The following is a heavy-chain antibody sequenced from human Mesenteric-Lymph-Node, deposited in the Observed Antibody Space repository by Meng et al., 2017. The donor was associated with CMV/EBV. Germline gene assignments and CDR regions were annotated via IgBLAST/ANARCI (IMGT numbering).Heavy chain of an antibody. V-gene: IGHV3-11*01. D-gene: IGHD3-16*01. Sequence: SLRLSCEVSGFSISDYYMSWIRQAPGKGLEWVSYISPTGDTIYYADSVKGRFTVSRDNAKNSLYLQIRSLRAEDTAVYYCARASWGWNWGQGTLVTVSS. CDR3: ARASWGWN. CDR1: GFSISDYY. CDR2: ISPTGDTI. J-gene: IGHJ4*02.